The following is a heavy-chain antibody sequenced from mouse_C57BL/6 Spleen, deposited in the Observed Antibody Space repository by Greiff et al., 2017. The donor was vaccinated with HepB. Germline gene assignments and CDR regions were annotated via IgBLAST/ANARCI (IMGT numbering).Heavy chain of an antibody. V-gene: IGHV5-17*01. CDR1: GFTFSDYG. CDR2: ISSGSSTI. D-gene: IGHD2-5*01. CDR3: ARGYKSNYDFDY. J-gene: IGHJ2*01. Sequence: EVQRVESGGGLVKPGGSLKLSCAASGFTFSDYGMHWVRQAPEKGLEWVAYISSGSSTIYYADTVKGRFTISRDNAKNTLFLQMTSLRSEATAMYYCARGYKSNYDFDYWGQGTTLTVSS.